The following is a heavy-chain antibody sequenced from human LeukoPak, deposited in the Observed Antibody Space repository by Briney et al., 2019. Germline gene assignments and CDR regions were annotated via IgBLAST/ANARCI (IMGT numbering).Heavy chain of an antibody. D-gene: IGHD6-13*01. Sequence: GGSLRLSCAASGFTFSSYAMSWVRQAPGKGLEWVSAISGSGGSTYYADSVKGRFTISRDNSKNTLYLQMNSLRAEDTAVYNCAKDGSIAAAGNYYYYYMDVWGKGTTVTISS. CDR2: ISGSGGST. V-gene: IGHV3-23*01. J-gene: IGHJ6*03. CDR1: GFTFSSYA. CDR3: AKDGSIAAAGNYYYYYMDV.